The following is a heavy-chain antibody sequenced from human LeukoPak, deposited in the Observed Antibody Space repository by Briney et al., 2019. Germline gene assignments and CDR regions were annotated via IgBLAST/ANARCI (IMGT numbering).Heavy chain of an antibody. V-gene: IGHV3-21*01. CDR2: ISSSSGYI. Sequence: GGSLRLSCAASGFTFSSYSMNWVRQAPGKGLEWVSSISSSSGYIYYADSVKGRFTISRDNSKNTLYLQMNSLRGDDTAVYYCAKDYLGASHTFDIWGQGTMVTVSS. J-gene: IGHJ3*02. CDR1: GFTFSSYS. CDR3: AKDYLGASHTFDI. D-gene: IGHD1-26*01.